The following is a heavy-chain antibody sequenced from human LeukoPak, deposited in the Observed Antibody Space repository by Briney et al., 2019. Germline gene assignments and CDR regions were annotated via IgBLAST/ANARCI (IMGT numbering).Heavy chain of an antibody. CDR3: ARDSMVRGATPYYFDY. V-gene: IGHV3-21*01. J-gene: IGHJ4*02. D-gene: IGHD3-10*01. Sequence: GGSLRLSCAASGFTFSSYSMNWVRQAPGKGLEWVPSISSSSSYIYYADSVKGRFTISRDNAKNSLYLQMNSLRAEDTAVYYCARDSMVRGATPYYFDYWGQGTLVTVSS. CDR2: ISSSSSYI. CDR1: GFTFSSYS.